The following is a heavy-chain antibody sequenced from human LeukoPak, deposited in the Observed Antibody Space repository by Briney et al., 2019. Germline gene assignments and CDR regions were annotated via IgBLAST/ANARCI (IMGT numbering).Heavy chain of an antibody. CDR1: GGSFSGYY. CDR3: ARGVRYYYGSGSYYTPFDY. D-gene: IGHD3-10*01. CDR2: INHSGST. V-gene: IGHV4-34*01. Sequence: SETLSLTCAVYGGSFSGYYWSWIRQPPGKGLEWIGEINHSGSTNYNPSLKSRVTISVDTSKNQFSLKLSSVTAADTAVYYCARGVRYYYGSGSYYTPFDYWGQGTLVTVSS. J-gene: IGHJ4*02.